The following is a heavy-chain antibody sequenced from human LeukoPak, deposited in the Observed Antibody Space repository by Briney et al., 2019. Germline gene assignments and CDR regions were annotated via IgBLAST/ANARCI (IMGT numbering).Heavy chain of an antibody. CDR2: IYYSGST. D-gene: IGHD1-26*01. J-gene: IGHJ5*02. Sequence: PSETLSLTCTVSGGSISSGDYYWSWIRQPPGKGLEWIGYIYYSGSTYYNPSLKSRVTISVDTSKNQFSLKLSSVTAADTAVYYCARHGKGLKRETNWFDPWGQGTLVTVSS. CDR3: ARHGKGLKRETNWFDP. CDR1: GGSISSGDYY. V-gene: IGHV4-39*01.